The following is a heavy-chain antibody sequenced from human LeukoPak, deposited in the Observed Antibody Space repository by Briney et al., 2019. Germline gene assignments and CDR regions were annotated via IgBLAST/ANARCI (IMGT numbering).Heavy chain of an antibody. CDR3: AKVPILKYQLLFPDY. CDR2: ISGIGGST. D-gene: IGHD2-2*01. J-gene: IGHJ4*02. V-gene: IGHV3-23*01. Sequence: GGSLRLSCAASGFTFSSYAMGWVRRAPGKGLEWVSAISGIGGSTYYADSVKGRPTISRDNSKNTLYLQMNSLRAEDTAVYYCAKVPILKYQLLFPDYWGQGTLVTVSS. CDR1: GFTFSSYA.